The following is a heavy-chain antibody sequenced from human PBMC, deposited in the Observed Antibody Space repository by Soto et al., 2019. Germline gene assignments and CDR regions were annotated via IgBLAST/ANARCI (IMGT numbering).Heavy chain of an antibody. CDR2: IKSDGSGT. D-gene: IGHD5-18*01. J-gene: IGHJ4*02. Sequence: EVQLVESGGGLVQPGESLTLSCEASGFTFSRYWMHWVRQAPGKGLVWVSRIKSDGSGTYYADFVKGRLTISRDNSKNTLYLQMNSLRVEDTAVYFCARGDGDRNDGNGYLGRHWGQGTLVTVSS. V-gene: IGHV3-74*01. CDR1: GFTFSRYW. CDR3: ARGDGDRNDGNGYLGRH.